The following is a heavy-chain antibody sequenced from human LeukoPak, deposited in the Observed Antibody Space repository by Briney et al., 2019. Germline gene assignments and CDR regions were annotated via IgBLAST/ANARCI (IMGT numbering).Heavy chain of an antibody. CDR1: GGSISSGGYH. V-gene: IGHV4-31*03. CDR2: IYYSGST. D-gene: IGHD1-26*01. J-gene: IGHJ4*02. CDR3: ARGRGSYAFDY. Sequence: SETLSLTCTVSGGSISSGGYHWSWIRQHPGKGLEWIGYIYYSGSTYYNPSLKSRVTISVDTSKNQFSLKLSSVTAADTAVYYCARGRGSYAFDYWGQGTLVTVSS.